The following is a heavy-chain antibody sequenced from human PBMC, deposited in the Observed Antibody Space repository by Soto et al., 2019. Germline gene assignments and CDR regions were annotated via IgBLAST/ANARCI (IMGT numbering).Heavy chain of an antibody. CDR2: IVVGSGNT. V-gene: IGHV1-58*01. CDR1: GFAFTSSA. Sequence: SVKVSCKASGFAFTSSAVQWVRQARGQRLEWIGWIVVGSGNTNYAQKFQERVTITRDMSTSTAYMELSSLRSEDTAVYYCAAWAKVLSQYYYYGMDVWGQGTTVTVSS. J-gene: IGHJ6*02. CDR3: AAWAKVLSQYYYYGMDV. D-gene: IGHD2-2*01.